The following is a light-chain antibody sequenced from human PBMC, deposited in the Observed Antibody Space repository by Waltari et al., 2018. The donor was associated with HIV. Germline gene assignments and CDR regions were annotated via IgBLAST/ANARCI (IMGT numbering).Light chain of an antibody. CDR1: QSISSTY. J-gene: IGKJ2*01. CDR3: QQYDSSFPVYT. CDR2: GSS. V-gene: IGKV3-20*01. Sequence: EIVLPQTPGTLSMSPGDAAPLSCRASQSISSTYLAWYQQKPGQAPRLLIYGSSRRATGIPDRFSGSGSGTDFTLTISRLEPEDSAVYYCQQYDSSFPVYTFGQGTKLEIK.